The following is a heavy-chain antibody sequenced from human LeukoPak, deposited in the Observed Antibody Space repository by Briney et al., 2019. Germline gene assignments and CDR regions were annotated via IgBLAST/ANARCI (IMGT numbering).Heavy chain of an antibody. CDR2: IKQDGSEK. D-gene: IGHD1-26*01. V-gene: IGHV3-7*01. CDR1: GGSFSGYY. Sequence: ETLSLTCAVYGGSFSGYYWSWVRQAPGKGLEWVANIKQDGSEKYYVDSVKGRFTISRDNAKNSLYLQMNSLRAEDTAVYYCARDWGRLGEKDYWGQGTLVTVSS. J-gene: IGHJ4*02. CDR3: ARDWGRLGEKDY.